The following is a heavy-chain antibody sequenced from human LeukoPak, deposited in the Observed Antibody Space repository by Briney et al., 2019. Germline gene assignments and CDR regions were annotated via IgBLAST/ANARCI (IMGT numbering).Heavy chain of an antibody. V-gene: IGHV4-59*01. CDR3: ARWELHRAFDI. D-gene: IGHD1-26*01. Sequence: PSETLSLTCTVSGGSISSYCWSWIRQPPGKGLEWIGYIYYSGSTNYNPSLKSRVTISVDTSKNQFSLKLSSVTAADTAVYYCARWELHRAFDIWGQGTMVTVSS. CDR1: GGSISSYC. CDR2: IYYSGST. J-gene: IGHJ3*02.